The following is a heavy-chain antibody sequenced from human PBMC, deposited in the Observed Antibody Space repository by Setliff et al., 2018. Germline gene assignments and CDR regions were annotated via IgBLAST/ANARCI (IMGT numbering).Heavy chain of an antibody. J-gene: IGHJ4*02. CDR2: MNPNSGNT. D-gene: IGHD1-26*01. V-gene: IGHV1-8*01. CDR1: GYTFTSYD. Sequence: ASVKVSCKASGYTFTSYDINWVRQATGQGLEWMGWMNPNSGNTGYAQKLQGRVTFTRNTSTNTAYMELSSLISEDTAVYYCARGPSWQGGAHYFDFWGQGTLVTVSS. CDR3: ARGPSWQGGAHYFDF.